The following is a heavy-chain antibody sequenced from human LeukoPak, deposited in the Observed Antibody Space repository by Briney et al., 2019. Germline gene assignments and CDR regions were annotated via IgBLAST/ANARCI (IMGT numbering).Heavy chain of an antibody. CDR2: ISYDGSNK. D-gene: IGHD3-10*01. V-gene: IGHV3-30*18. J-gene: IGHJ3*02. Sequence: GRSLRLSCAASGFTFRSYGMHWVRQAPGKGLVWVAVISYDGSNKYYADSVKGRFTISRDNSKNTLYLQMNSLRAEDTAVYYCAKDGYGSGPNGAFDIWGQGTMVTVSS. CDR1: GFTFRSYG. CDR3: AKDGYGSGPNGAFDI.